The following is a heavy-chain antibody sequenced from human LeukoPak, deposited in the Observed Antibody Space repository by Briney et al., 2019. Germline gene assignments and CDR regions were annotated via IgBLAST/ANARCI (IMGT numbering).Heavy chain of an antibody. J-gene: IGHJ4*02. CDR1: GFIFENYW. CDR2: IEQDGSEK. V-gene: IGHV3-7*01. D-gene: IGHD2-21*01. Sequence: GGSLRLSCAASGFIFENYWMNWVRQAPGKGLEWVANIEQDGSEKYYVDSVKGRFTISRDNARNSLYLQMNSLRAEDTAVYYCARDSVYIAVVINVFDYWGQGTLVTVSS. CDR3: ARDSVYIAVVINVFDY.